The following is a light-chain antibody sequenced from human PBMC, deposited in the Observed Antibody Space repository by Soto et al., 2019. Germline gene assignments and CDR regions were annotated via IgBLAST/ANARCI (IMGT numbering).Light chain of an antibody. J-gene: IGLJ1*01. CDR3: ETWDSNTPL. CDR2: LEGSGSY. V-gene: IGLV4-60*03. CDR1: SGHSSYI. Sequence: QAVLTQSSSASASLGSSVKLTCTLSSGHSSYIIAWHQQQPGKAPRYLMKLEGSGSYNKGSGVPDRFSGSSSGADRYLTISNLQSEDEADYYCETWDSNTPLFGTGTKLTVL.